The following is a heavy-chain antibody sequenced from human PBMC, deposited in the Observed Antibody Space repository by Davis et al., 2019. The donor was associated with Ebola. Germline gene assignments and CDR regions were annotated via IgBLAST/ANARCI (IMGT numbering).Heavy chain of an antibody. CDR3: ARIGYCSGGSCYFHDY. D-gene: IGHD2-15*01. CDR2: IYPYDSNT. Sequence: GESLKISCKGSGYSFTNYWIGWVRQMPGKGLEWMGIIYPYDSNTKYSPSFQGQVTISADKSISTAYLQWSSLKASDTAMDYCARIGYCSGGSCYFHDYWGQGTLVTVSS. V-gene: IGHV5-51*01. CDR1: GYSFTNYW. J-gene: IGHJ4*02.